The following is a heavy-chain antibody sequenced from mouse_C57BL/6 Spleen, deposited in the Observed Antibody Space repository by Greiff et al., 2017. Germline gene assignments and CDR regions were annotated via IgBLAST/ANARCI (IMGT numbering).Heavy chain of an antibody. CDR1: GFTFSDYY. CDR3: ASLITTGMDY. V-gene: IGHV5-12*01. CDR2: ISNGGGST. J-gene: IGHJ4*01. Sequence: EVQVVESGGGLVQPGGSLKLSCAASGFTFSDYYMYWVRQTPEKRLEWVAYISNGGGSTYYPDTVKGRFTISRDNAKNTLYLQMSRLKSEDTAMYYCASLITTGMDYWGQGTSVTVSS. D-gene: IGHD1-1*01.